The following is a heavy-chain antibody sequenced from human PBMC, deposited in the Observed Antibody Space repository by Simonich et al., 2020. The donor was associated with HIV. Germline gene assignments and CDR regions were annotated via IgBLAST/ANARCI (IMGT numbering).Heavy chain of an antibody. V-gene: IGHV4-34*01. D-gene: IGHD5-12*01. Sequence: QVHLQQWGAGLLKPSETLSLTCAVYGGSFSGYYWSWIRPPPGNGLEWIGEINHRGNTDYHPSLKSRVTISVDTSKNQFSLKLSSVTAADTALYYCARRTGYDLDYWGQGTLVTVSS. J-gene: IGHJ4*02. CDR2: INHRGNT. CDR3: ARRTGYDLDY. CDR1: GGSFSGYY.